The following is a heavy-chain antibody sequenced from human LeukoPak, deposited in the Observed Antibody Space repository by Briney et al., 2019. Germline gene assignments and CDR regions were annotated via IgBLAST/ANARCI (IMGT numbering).Heavy chain of an antibody. CDR2: IYYSGRT. CDR1: GGSVSSSSFY. D-gene: IGHD6-13*01. Sequence: SETLSLTCTVSGGSVSSSSFYWSWIRQPPGKGLEWIGYIYYSGRTNYNPSLKSRVTISVDTSKNQFSLKLSSVTAADTAVYHCAKALDRSSTWPFDYWGRGALVTVSS. V-gene: IGHV4-61*01. J-gene: IGHJ4*02. CDR3: AKALDRSSTWPFDY.